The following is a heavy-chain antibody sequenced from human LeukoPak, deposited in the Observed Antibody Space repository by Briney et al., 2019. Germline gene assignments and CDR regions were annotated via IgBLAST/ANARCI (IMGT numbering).Heavy chain of an antibody. D-gene: IGHD3-22*01. J-gene: IGHJ4*02. CDR1: GFTFSSYA. CDR3: AKDLGHYDCFFDY. V-gene: IGHV3-23*01. Sequence: PGGSLRLSCAASGFTFSSYAMSWVRQAPGKGLEWVSAISGSGGSTYYADSVRGRFTISRDNSKNTLYLQMNSLRAEDTAVYYCAKDLGHYDCFFDYWGQGTLVTVSS. CDR2: ISGSGGST.